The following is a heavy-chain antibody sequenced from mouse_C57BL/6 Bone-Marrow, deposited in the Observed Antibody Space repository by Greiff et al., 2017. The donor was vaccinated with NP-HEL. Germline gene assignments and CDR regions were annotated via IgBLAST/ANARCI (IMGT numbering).Heavy chain of an antibody. CDR3: ARRGITTVVSPFAY. Sequence: EVQLQQSGPVLVKPGASVKMSCKASGYTFTDYYMNWVKQSHGKSLEWIGVINPYNGGTSYNQKFKGKATLTADKSSSTAYMELRSLTSEDSAVYFCARRGITTVVSPFAYWGQGTLVTVSA. J-gene: IGHJ3*01. CDR2: INPYNGGT. D-gene: IGHD1-1*01. V-gene: IGHV1-19*01. CDR1: GYTFTDYY.